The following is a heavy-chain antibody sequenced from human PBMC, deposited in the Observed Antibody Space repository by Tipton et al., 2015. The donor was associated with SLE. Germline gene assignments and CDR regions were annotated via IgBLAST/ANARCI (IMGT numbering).Heavy chain of an antibody. CDR2: IYYSGST. CDR3: ARDSSSWGFDY. CDR1: GGSISSGSYY. J-gene: IGHJ4*02. D-gene: IGHD6-6*01. V-gene: IGHV4-39*07. Sequence: LRLSCTVSGGSISSGSYYWSWIRQPPGKGLEWIGSIYYSGSTYYNPSLKSRVTISVDTSKNQFSLKLSSVTAADTAVYYCARDSSSWGFDYWGQGTLVTVSS.